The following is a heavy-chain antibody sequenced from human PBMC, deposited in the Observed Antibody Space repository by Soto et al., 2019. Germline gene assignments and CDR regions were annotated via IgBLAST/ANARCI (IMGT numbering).Heavy chain of an antibody. CDR3: AGTGADY. CDR1: GGSFSDYY. Sequence: TSETLSLTCAVYGGSFSDYYWSWIRQPPGKGLGWIGEINHSGSTNYNPSLKSRVTISVDTSKNQFSLKLSSVTAADTAVYYCAGTGADYWGQGTLVTVSS. V-gene: IGHV4-34*01. CDR2: INHSGST. J-gene: IGHJ4*02.